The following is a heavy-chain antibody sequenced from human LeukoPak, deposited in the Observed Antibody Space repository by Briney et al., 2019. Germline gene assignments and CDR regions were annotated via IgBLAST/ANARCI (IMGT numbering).Heavy chain of an antibody. Sequence: ASVKVSCKASGYTFTSYDINWVRQATGQGLEWMGWMNPNSGNTAQKFQGRFTMSRNTSISTAYMELNSLRSEDTAVYYCARDGSGGYGPFYFDYWGQGTLVTVSS. CDR3: ARDGSGGYGPFYFDY. CDR2: MNPNSGNT. V-gene: IGHV1-8*01. J-gene: IGHJ4*02. D-gene: IGHD3-10*01. CDR1: GYTFTSYD.